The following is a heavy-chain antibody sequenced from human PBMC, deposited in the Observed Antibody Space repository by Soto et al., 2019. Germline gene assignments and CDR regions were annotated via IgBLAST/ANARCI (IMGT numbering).Heavy chain of an antibody. J-gene: IGHJ4*02. CDR1: GGSVSSGSYY. D-gene: IGHD2-15*01. CDR2: IYYSGST. V-gene: IGHV4-61*01. Sequence: SETLSLTCTVSGGSVSSGSYYWSWIRQPPGKGLEWIGYIYYSGSTNYNPSLKSRVTISVDTSKNQFSLKLSPVTAADTAVYYCASGCSGGSCYSGVDYWGQGTLVTVSS. CDR3: ASGCSGGSCYSGVDY.